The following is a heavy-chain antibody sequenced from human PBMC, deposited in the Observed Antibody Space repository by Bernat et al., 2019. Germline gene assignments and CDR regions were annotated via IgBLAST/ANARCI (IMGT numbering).Heavy chain of an antibody. CDR1: GGSISSSSYS. D-gene: IGHD6-25*01. CDR2: IYYSGST. V-gene: IGHV4-39*01. CDR3: ARLPSRSMAARYYFGY. J-gene: IGHJ4*02. Sequence: QLQLQESGPGLVKPTETLSLTCTVSGGSISSSSYSWGWIRQPPGKGLEWIGSIYYSGSTYYNPSLKSRDTISIDTAKTQFALLLRSLTAADTAVTYYARLPSRSMAARYYFGYGRQGTRVTGS.